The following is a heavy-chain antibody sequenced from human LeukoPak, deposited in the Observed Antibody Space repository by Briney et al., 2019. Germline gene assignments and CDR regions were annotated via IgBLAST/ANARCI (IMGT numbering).Heavy chain of an antibody. CDR2: IGGTHSNI. Sequence: GGSLRLSCAASGFTFSIYSMNWVRQAPGMGLEWVSYIGGTHSNIYYADSVKGRFTISRDDARNTLYLQMNSLRAEDTAVYYCARGGPIYCSGDSCYPGDYWGQGTLVTVSS. V-gene: IGHV3-48*04. CDR3: ARGGPIYCSGDSCYPGDY. J-gene: IGHJ4*02. CDR1: GFTFSIYS. D-gene: IGHD2-15*01.